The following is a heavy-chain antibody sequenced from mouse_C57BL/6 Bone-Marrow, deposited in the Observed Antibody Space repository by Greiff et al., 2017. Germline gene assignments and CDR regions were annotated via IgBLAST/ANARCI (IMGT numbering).Heavy chain of an antibody. Sequence: VQLVESGAELVRPGASVTLSCKASGYTFTDYEMHWVKQTPVHGLEWIGAIDPETGGTAYNQKFKGKAILTADKSSSTAYRELRSLTSEDSAVYYCTIDFYWGQGTTLTVS. J-gene: IGHJ2*01. CDR3: TIDFY. V-gene: IGHV1-15*01. CDR2: IDPETGGT. CDR1: GYTFTDYE.